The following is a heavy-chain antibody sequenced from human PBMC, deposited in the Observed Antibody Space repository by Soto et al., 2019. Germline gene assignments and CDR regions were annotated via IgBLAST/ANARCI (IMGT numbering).Heavy chain of an antibody. Sequence: SETLSLTSTVSGGSVSSGSYYWSWIRQPPGKGLEWIGYIYYSGSTNYNPSLKSRVTISVDTSKNQFSLKLSSVTAADTAVYYCARGKPGVAALDFDYWGQGTLVTVSS. CDR2: IYYSGST. D-gene: IGHD6-19*01. V-gene: IGHV4-61*01. J-gene: IGHJ4*02. CDR1: GGSVSSGSYY. CDR3: ARGKPGVAALDFDY.